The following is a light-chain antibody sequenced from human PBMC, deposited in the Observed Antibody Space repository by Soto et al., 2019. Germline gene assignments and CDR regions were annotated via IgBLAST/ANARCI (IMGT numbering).Light chain of an antibody. CDR1: SSNIGSNT. V-gene: IGLV1-44*01. Sequence: QSVLTQPPSASGIPGQRVTISCSGSSSNIGSNTVNWYQQLPGTAPKLLIYSNKQRPSGVPDRFSGSKSGTSASLAISGLQSEDEADYYCSAWDDSLNGPVFGGGTKLTVL. J-gene: IGLJ2*01. CDR3: SAWDDSLNGPV. CDR2: SNK.